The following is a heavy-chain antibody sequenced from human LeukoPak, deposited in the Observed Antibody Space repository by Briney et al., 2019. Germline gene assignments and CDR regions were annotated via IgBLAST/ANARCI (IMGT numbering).Heavy chain of an antibody. J-gene: IGHJ6*04. V-gene: IGHV5-10-1*01. D-gene: IGHD3-10*01. CDR3: ARHPPMAYYYYGMDV. CDR2: IDPSDSYT. CDR1: GYSFTSYW. Sequence: GESLKISCKGSGYSFTSYWISWVRQMPGKGLEWMGRIDPSDSYTYYSPSFQGHVTISADKSISTAYLQWSSLKASDTAMYYCARHPPMAYYYYGMDVWGKGTTVTVSS.